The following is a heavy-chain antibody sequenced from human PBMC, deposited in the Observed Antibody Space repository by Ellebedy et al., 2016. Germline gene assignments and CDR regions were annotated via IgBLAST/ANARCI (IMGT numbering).Heavy chain of an antibody. Sequence: GGSLRLSXAASGFTFSGYGMSWVRQAPGKGLEWVSGISGSGGSTYYADSVKGRFTISRDNSKNTLFLQMNNLRVEDTAVYYCAKGSAASRPYYFDSWGQGALVTVSS. V-gene: IGHV3-23*01. D-gene: IGHD6-25*01. CDR1: GFTFSGYG. J-gene: IGHJ4*02. CDR3: AKGSAASRPYYFDS. CDR2: ISGSGGST.